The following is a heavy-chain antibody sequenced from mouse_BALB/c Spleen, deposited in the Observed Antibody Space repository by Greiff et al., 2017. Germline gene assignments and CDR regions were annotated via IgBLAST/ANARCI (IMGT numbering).Heavy chain of an antibody. J-gene: IGHJ3*01. CDR1: GFTFSSYA. CDR3: ARLKLGPY. Sequence: DVKLVESGGGLVKPGGSLKLSCAASGFTFSSYAMSWVRQTPEKRLEWVATISSGGSYTYYPDSVKGRFTISRDNAKNTLYLQMSSLRSEDTAMYYCARLKLGPYWGQGTLVTVSA. CDR2: ISSGGSYT. V-gene: IGHV5-9-3*01. D-gene: IGHD4-1*01.